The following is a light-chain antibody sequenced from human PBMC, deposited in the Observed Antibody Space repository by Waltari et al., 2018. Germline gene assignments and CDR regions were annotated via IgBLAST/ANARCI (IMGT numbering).Light chain of an antibody. CDR2: DAS. J-gene: IGKJ1*01. V-gene: IGKV3-20*01. Sequence: EIVLTQSPGTLYLSPGERATLSCRASQSVRSRYLAWYQQKPGQAPRLLIHDASRRATGIPDRFSGSGSGTDFTLTITGLEPEDFAVYYCQQYGNSPWTFAQGTKVEIK. CDR1: QSVRSRY. CDR3: QQYGNSPWT.